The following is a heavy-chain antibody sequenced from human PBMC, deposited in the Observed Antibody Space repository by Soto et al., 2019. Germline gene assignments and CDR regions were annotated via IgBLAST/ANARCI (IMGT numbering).Heavy chain of an antibody. D-gene: IGHD3-22*01. CDR2: ISAYNGNT. CDR1: GYTFTSYG. V-gene: IGHV1-18*01. Sequence: QVQLVQSGAEVKKPGASVKVSCKASGYTFTSYGISWVRQAPGQGLEWMGWISAYNGNTNYAQKLQGRVTMTTDTSXSXXYMELRSLRSDDTAVYYCARDGLPDSSGYYLWFDPWGQGTLVTVSS. CDR3: ARDGLPDSSGYYLWFDP. J-gene: IGHJ5*02.